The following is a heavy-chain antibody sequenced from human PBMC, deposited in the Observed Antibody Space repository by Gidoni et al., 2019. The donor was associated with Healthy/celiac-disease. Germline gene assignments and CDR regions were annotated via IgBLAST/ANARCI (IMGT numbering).Heavy chain of an antibody. CDR2: MRSKAYGGTT. Sequence: EVQLVESGGGLVQPGRSLSLSCTASGFTFGDYAMSWFRQAPGKGREWVGFMRSKAYGGTTEYAASVKGRFTISRDDSKSIAYLQMNSLKTEDTAVYYCTRAYFTYYYDSSGYYAFDYWGQGTLVTVSS. V-gene: IGHV3-49*03. CDR1: GFTFGDYA. CDR3: TRAYFTYYYDSSGYYAFDY. J-gene: IGHJ4*02. D-gene: IGHD3-22*01.